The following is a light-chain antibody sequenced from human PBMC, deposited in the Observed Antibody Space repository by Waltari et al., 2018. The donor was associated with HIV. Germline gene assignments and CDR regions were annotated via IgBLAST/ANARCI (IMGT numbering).Light chain of an antibody. CDR3: MRSLQVLGT. V-gene: IGKV2D-29*01. CDR2: EVS. Sequence: ILLTQSPVSLSATPAQPASISCTSSQSPLHRDGTTYLYWYLKRPGQPPQWLMYEVSNRFSGVSERFSGSGSGTNFTLRITRVEAGDVGTYYCMRSLQVLGTFGQGTKLEI. CDR1: QSPLHRDGTTY. J-gene: IGKJ2*01.